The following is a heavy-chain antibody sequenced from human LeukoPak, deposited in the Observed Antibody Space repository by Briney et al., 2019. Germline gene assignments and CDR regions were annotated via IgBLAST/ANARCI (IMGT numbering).Heavy chain of an antibody. CDR3: ARDQRLGLLWFGELLNRQEHYYYYMDV. D-gene: IGHD3-10*01. V-gene: IGHV1-18*01. Sequence: ASVKVPCKASGYTFTSYGISWVRQAPGQGLEWMGWISAYNGNTNYAQKLQGSVTMTKVTSRSIAYMELRSLRSDDTAVYYCARDQRLGLLWFGELLNRQEHYYYYMDVWGKGTTVTVSS. CDR2: ISAYNGNT. CDR1: GYTFTSYG. J-gene: IGHJ6*03.